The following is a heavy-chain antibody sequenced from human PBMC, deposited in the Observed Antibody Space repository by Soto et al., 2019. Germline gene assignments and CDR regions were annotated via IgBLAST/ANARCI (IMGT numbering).Heavy chain of an antibody. CDR3: AKGSIEYSASVDN. CDR2: ISARGGSS. CDR1: GFSFSSYA. J-gene: IGHJ4*02. Sequence: EVQLLESGGGLVQPGGSLRLSCVASGFSFSSYAMVWVRQAPGKGLEWVSVISARGGSSYFTDTVKGRFTISRDNSKNLLSLEMNSLRAEDTARYFCAKGSIEYSASVDNWGQGTLVLVSS. D-gene: IGHD5-12*01. V-gene: IGHV3-23*01.